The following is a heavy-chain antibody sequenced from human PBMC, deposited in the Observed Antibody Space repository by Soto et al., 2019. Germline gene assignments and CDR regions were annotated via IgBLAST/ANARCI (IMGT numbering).Heavy chain of an antibody. D-gene: IGHD4-17*01. CDR1: GFNFENYA. CDR2: ISWNSGQL. V-gene: IGHV3-9*01. Sequence: EVLLVESGGGLVQPDRPLRLSCAASGFNFENYAMHWVRQAPGKGLEWVSGISWNSGQLDYAGSVRGRFTISRDNGKNSLYLEMNSLRPDDTALYFCAKAKSTGEYSYYRYMDVWGRGTTVIVSS. J-gene: IGHJ6*03. CDR3: AKAKSTGEYSYYRYMDV.